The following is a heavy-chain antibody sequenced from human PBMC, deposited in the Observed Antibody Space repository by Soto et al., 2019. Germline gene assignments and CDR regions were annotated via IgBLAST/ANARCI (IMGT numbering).Heavy chain of an antibody. Sequence: PGESLKISCKDYGYSFTNNWIGWVRQMPGKGLEWMGIIYPGDSDTRYSPSFQGQVTITVDKSINTAYLRWSRLKASDTAIYYCARQRLWGTSGYYYFENWGQGTLVTVS. CDR1: GYSFTNNW. D-gene: IGHD3-22*01. CDR2: IYPGDSDT. V-gene: IGHV5-51*01. CDR3: ARQRLWGTSGYYYFEN. J-gene: IGHJ4*02.